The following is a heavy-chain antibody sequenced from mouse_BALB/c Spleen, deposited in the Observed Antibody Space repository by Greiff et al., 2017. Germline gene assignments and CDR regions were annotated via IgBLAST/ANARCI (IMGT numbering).Heavy chain of an antibody. V-gene: IGHV2-9*02. D-gene: IGHD1-1*01. CDR2: IWAGGST. CDR3: ARDPHYYGSSQYYFDD. Sequence: QVQLQQSGPGLVAPSQSLSITCTVSGFSLTSYGVHWVRQPPGKGLEWLGVIWAGGSTNYNSALMSRLSISKDNSKSQVFLKMNSLQTDDTAMYYCARDPHYYGSSQYYFDDWGQGTTLTVSS. CDR1: GFSLTSYG. J-gene: IGHJ2*01.